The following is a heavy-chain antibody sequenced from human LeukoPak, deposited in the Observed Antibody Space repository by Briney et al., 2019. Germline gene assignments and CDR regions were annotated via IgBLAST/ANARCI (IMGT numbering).Heavy chain of an antibody. J-gene: IGHJ4*02. CDR2: INWNGGST. D-gene: IGHD3-22*01. CDR1: GFTFDDYG. Sequence: GGSLRLSCAASGFTFDDYGMSWVRQAPGKGLEWVSGINWNGGSTGYADSAKGRFTISRDNAKNSLYLQMNSLRAEDTALYYCARGSTYYYDSSGYYFIDYWGQGTLVTVSS. V-gene: IGHV3-20*04. CDR3: ARGSTYYYDSSGYYFIDY.